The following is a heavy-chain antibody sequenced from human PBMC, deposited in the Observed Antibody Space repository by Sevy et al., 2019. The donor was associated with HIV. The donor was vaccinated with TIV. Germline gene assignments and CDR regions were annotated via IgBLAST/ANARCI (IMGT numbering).Heavy chain of an antibody. V-gene: IGHV4-4*02. CDR2: MYHEGTT. Sequence: SEPLSLTCAVPGLSITVSYWCRWVRQSPGKGLEWLVDMYHEGTTNYNPSLKSRFTISIDKSKSQFSLKINSITAADTGLYFCAAVAGTDILGYYYQHWGRGTQVTVSS. CDR3: AAVAGTDILGYYYQH. CDR1: GLSITVSYW. J-gene: IGHJ4*02. D-gene: IGHD6-19*01.